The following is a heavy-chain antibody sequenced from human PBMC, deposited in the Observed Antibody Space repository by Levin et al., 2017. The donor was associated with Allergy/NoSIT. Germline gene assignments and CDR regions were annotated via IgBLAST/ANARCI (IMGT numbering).Heavy chain of an antibody. CDR3: ARDPNYSSSSDYYYGMDV. J-gene: IGHJ6*02. CDR2: ISSSSSYI. CDR1: GFTFSSYN. Sequence: GGSLRLSCAASGFTFSSYNMNWVRQAPGKGLEWVSSISSSSSYIYYADSVKGRFTISRDNAKNSLYLQMNSLRAEDTAVYYCARDPNYSSSSDYYYGMDVWGQGTTVTVSS. D-gene: IGHD6-6*01. V-gene: IGHV3-21*01.